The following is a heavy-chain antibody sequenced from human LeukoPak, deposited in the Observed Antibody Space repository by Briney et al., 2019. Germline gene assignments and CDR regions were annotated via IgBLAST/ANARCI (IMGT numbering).Heavy chain of an antibody. Sequence: ASVKVSCKASGGTFSSYAISWVRQAPGQGREWMGWINAGNGNTKYSQEFQGRVTITRDTSASTAYMELSSLRSEDMAVYYCARGGNLDPWGQGTLVTVSS. CDR1: GGTFSSYA. CDR3: ARGGNLDP. CDR2: INAGNGNT. J-gene: IGHJ5*02. D-gene: IGHD3-16*01. V-gene: IGHV1-3*03.